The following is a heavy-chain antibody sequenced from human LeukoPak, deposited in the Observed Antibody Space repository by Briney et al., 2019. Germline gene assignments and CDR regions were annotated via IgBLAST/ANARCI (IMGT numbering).Heavy chain of an antibody. CDR1: GGTFSSYA. V-gene: IGHV1-69*05. CDR3: ARGLRARGYSYGYVY. CDR2: IIPIFGTA. Sequence: ASVKVSCKASGGTFSSYAISWVRQAPRQGLEWMGRIIPIFGTANYAQKFQGRVTITTDESTSTAYMELSRLRSEDTAVYYCARGLRARGYSYGYVYWGQGTLVTVSS. D-gene: IGHD5-18*01. J-gene: IGHJ4*02.